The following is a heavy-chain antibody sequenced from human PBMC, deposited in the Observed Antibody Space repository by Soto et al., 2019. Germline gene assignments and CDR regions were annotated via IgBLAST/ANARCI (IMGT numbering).Heavy chain of an antibody. Sequence: PSETLSLTCTLSGGSISSSNYNWGWIRQPPGKGLEWIGTIYYSGSTYYNPSLKSRVTISVDTSKNQFSLKLSSVTAADTAVYYCARRGSGSYHDYWGQGTLVTVSS. V-gene: IGHV4-39*01. J-gene: IGHJ4*02. CDR1: GGSISSSNYN. CDR3: ARRGSGSYHDY. D-gene: IGHD1-26*01. CDR2: IYYSGST.